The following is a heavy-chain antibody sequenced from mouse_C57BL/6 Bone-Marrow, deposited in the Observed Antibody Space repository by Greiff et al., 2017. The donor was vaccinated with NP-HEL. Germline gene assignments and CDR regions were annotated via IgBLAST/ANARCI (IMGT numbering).Heavy chain of an antibody. CDR2: ISSGGSYT. Sequence: EVKLVESGGDLVKPGGSLKLSCAASGFTFSSYGMSWVRQTPDKRLEWVATISSGGSYTYYPDSVKGRFTISRDNAKNTLYLQMSSLKSEDTAMYYCARHRSFIYYPGWFAYWGQGTLVTVSA. J-gene: IGHJ3*01. V-gene: IGHV5-6*01. CDR1: GFTFSSYG. D-gene: IGHD1-1*01. CDR3: ARHRSFIYYPGWFAY.